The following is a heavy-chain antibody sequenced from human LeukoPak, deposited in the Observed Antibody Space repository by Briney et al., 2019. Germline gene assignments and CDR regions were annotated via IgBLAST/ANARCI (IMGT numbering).Heavy chain of an antibody. CDR3: ARVTADYYYYYYMDV. V-gene: IGHV4-59*01. Sequence: SETLSLTCTVSGGSISSYYWSWIRQPPGKGLEWIGYIYYSGSTNYNPSLKSRVTISVDTSKNQFSLKLSSVTAADTAVYYCARVTADYYYYYYMDVWGKGTTVTTSS. CDR1: GGSISSYY. D-gene: IGHD2-2*01. CDR2: IYYSGST. J-gene: IGHJ6*03.